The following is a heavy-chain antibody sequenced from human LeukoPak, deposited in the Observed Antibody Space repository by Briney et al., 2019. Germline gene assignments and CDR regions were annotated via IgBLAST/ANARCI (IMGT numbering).Heavy chain of an antibody. CDR3: ARDGRGGYYYDSSGYGPLDY. V-gene: IGHV1-69*05. CDR2: IIPIFGTA. Sequence: ASVKVSCKASGGTFSSYAISWVRQAPGQGLEWMGGIIPIFGTANYAQKFQGRVTITTDESTSTAYMELSSLRSEDTAVYYCARDGRGGYYYDSSGYGPLDYWGQGTLVTVSS. J-gene: IGHJ4*02. CDR1: GGTFSSYA. D-gene: IGHD3-22*01.